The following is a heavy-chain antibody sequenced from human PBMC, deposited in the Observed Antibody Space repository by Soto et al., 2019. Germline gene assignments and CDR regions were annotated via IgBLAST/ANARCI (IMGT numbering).Heavy chain of an antibody. CDR3: ARDPSLSSKRGTRFDY. V-gene: IGHV3-48*03. D-gene: IGHD6-13*01. Sequence: EVQLVESGGGLVQPGGSLRLSCAASGFTFSSYEMNWVRQAPGKGLEWVSYISSSGSTIYYADSVKGRFTISRDNAKNSLYLQMDSLRAEDTACYYCARDPSLSSKRGTRFDYWGQGTLVTVSS. J-gene: IGHJ4*02. CDR2: ISSSGSTI. CDR1: GFTFSSYE.